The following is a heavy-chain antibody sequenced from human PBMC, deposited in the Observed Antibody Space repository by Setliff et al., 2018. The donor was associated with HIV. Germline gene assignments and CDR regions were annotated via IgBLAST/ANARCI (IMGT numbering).Heavy chain of an antibody. V-gene: IGHV4-61*10. J-gene: IGHJ6*02. Sequence: PSETLSLTCTVSGGSISSGCYYWSWIRQPAGKRLEWIGYIYYTGSTNYNPSLNSRGTILLATSKNELSMKLTSVTAADTAVYYCARHNVITYAGLLFDYFYYGMDVWGHGTTVTVSS. CDR2: IYYTGST. CDR1: GGSISSGCYY. CDR3: ARHNVITYAGLLFDYFYYGMDV. D-gene: IGHD3-16*01.